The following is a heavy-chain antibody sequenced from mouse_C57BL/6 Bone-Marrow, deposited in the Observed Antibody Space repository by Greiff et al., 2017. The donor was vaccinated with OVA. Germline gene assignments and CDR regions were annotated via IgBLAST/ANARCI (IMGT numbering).Heavy chain of an antibody. CDR1: GFTFSSYG. V-gene: IGHV5-6*01. J-gene: IGHJ4*01. D-gene: IGHD1-1*01. CDR3: ARQSYGSSPYAMDY. Sequence: EVNVVESGGDLVKPGGSLKLSCAASGFTFSSYGMSWVRQTPDKRLEWVATISSGGSYTYYPDSVKGRFTISRDNAKNTLYLQMSSLKSEDTAMYYCARQSYGSSPYAMDYWGQGTSVTVSS. CDR2: ISSGGSYT.